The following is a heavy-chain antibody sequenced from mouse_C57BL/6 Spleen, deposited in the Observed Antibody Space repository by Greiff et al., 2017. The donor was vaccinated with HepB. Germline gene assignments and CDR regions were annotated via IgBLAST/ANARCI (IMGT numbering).Heavy chain of an antibody. CDR3: AREEGIYYDYDGFAD. Sequence: VQLQQSGAELVKPGASVKMSCKASGYTFTSYWITWVKQRPGQGLEWIGDIYPGSGSTNYNEKFKSKATLTVDTSSSTAYMQLSSLTSEDSAVYYCAREEGIYYDYDGFADWGQGTLVTVAA. CDR2: IYPGSGST. V-gene: IGHV1-55*01. J-gene: IGHJ3*01. D-gene: IGHD2-4*01. CDR1: GYTFTSYW.